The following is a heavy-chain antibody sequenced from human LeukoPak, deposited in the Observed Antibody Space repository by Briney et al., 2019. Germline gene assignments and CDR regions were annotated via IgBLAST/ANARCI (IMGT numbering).Heavy chain of an antibody. CDR1: GYTFTGYP. Sequence: ASVKVSCKTSGYTFTGYPLHWVRQAPGQGLEWIGWINPSTDATRYARKFRGRVTMSRDTPISTAYMELSSLRSDDTAVYYCAREPPYSSVWFREGNYWGQGTLVTVSS. CDR2: INPSTDAT. D-gene: IGHD6-19*01. J-gene: IGHJ4*02. V-gene: IGHV1-2*02. CDR3: AREPPYSSVWFREGNY.